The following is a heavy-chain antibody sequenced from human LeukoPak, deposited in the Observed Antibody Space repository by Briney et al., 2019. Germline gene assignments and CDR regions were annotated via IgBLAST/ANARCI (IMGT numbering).Heavy chain of an antibody. D-gene: IGHD3-10*01. Sequence: SETLSLTCTVSGGSFSSGSYYWSWIRQPPGKGLEWIGYIYYSGSTNYNPSLKSRVTIAVDTSKNQFSLKLSSVTAADTAVYYCAREGREYYYGSGSHHYYYYYGMDVWGQGTTVTVSS. CDR1: GGSFSSGSYY. CDR3: AREGREYYYGSGSHHYYYYYGMDV. J-gene: IGHJ6*02. V-gene: IGHV4-61*01. CDR2: IYYSGST.